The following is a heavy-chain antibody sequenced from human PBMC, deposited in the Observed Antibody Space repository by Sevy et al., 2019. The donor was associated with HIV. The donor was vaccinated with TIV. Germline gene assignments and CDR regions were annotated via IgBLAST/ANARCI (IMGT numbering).Heavy chain of an antibody. J-gene: IGHJ4*02. CDR2: IKSKTDGGTT. D-gene: IGHD3-10*01. CDR3: TTDSKKRGLSVLLDY. V-gene: IGHV3-15*01. Sequence: GGSLRLSCAASEFTFSNAWMSWVRQAPGKGLEWVGRIKSKTDGGTTDYAAPVKGRFTISRDDSKNTLYLQMNSLKTEDTAIYYCTTDSKKRGLSVLLDYWGQGTLVTVSS. CDR1: EFTFSNAW.